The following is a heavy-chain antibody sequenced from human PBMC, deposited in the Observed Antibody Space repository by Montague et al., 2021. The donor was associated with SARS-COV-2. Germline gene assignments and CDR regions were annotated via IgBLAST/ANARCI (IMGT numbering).Heavy chain of an antibody. CDR1: GFTFSSYG. D-gene: IGHD5-12*01. J-gene: IGHJ4*02. Sequence: SLRLSCAVSGFTFSSYGMHWVRQAPGKGLEWVAVIWYGGSNKYYADSVKGRFTISRDNSKNTLYLQMNSLRAEDTAVYYCAREGVVGVATGIDYWGQGTLVTVSS. CDR3: AREGVVGVATGIDY. V-gene: IGHV3-33*01. CDR2: IWYGGSNK.